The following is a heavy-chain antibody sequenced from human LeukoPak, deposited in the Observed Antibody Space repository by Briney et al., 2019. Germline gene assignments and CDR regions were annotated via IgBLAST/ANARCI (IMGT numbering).Heavy chain of an antibody. J-gene: IGHJ4*02. D-gene: IGHD4-17*01. CDR3: ARDLGYGEFDY. Sequence: SETLSLTCTVSGGSISSGSYYWSWIRQPTGKGLEWIGRIYTSGSTNYNPSLKSRVTISVDTSENQFSLKLSSVTAADTAVYYCARDLGYGEFDYWGQGTLVTVSS. CDR2: IYTSGST. CDR1: GGSISSGSYY. V-gene: IGHV4-61*02.